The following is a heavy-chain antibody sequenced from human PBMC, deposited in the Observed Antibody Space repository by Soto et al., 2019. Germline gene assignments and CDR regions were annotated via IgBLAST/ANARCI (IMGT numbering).Heavy chain of an antibody. J-gene: IGHJ6*02. D-gene: IGHD3-10*01. CDR2: ISAYNGNT. V-gene: IGHV1-18*01. CDR3: ARALWFGELRAYYYGMDV. Sequence: QVQLVQSGAEVKQPGASVKVSCKASGYTFTSYGIRWVRQAPGQGLEWMGWISAYNGNTNYAQKLQGRVTMTTDTSTSTAYMELRSLRSDDTAVYYCARALWFGELRAYYYGMDVWGQGTTVTVSS. CDR1: GYTFTSYG.